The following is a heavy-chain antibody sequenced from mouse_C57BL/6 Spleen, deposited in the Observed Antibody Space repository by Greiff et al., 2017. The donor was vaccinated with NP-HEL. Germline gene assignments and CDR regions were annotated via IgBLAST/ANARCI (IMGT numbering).Heavy chain of an antibody. J-gene: IGHJ4*01. D-gene: IGHD1-1*01. V-gene: IGHV1-81*01. CDR1: GYTFTSYG. CDR3: AAGGYYGSRELLYAMDY. Sequence: VQLQQSGAELARPGASVKLSCKASGYTFTSYGISWVKQRTGQGLEWIGEIYPRSGNTYYNEKFKGKATLTADKSSSTAYMELRSLTSEDSAVYFCAAGGYYGSRELLYAMDYWGQGTSVTVSS. CDR2: IYPRSGNT.